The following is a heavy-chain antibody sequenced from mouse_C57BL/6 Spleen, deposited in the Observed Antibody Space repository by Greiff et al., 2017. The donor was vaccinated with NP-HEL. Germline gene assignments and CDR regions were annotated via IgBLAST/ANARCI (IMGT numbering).Heavy chain of an antibody. V-gene: IGHV1-53*01. J-gene: IGHJ4*01. CDR2: INPSNGGT. Sequence: QVHVKQPGTELVKPGASVKLSCKASGYTFTSYWMHWVKQRPGQGLEWIGNINPSNGGTNYNEKFKSKATLTVDKSSSTAYMQLSSLTSEDSAVYYCARELGRPYYYAMDYWGQGTSVTVSS. CDR3: ARELGRPYYYAMDY. D-gene: IGHD4-1*01. CDR1: GYTFTSYW.